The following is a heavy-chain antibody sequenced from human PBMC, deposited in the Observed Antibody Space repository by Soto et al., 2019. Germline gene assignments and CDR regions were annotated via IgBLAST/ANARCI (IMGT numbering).Heavy chain of an antibody. CDR3: AKVVGSWYNWFDP. CDR2: ISYDGSNK. V-gene: IGHV3-30*18. J-gene: IGHJ5*02. Sequence: QVQLVESGGGVVQPGRSLRLSCAASGFTFSSYGMHWVRQAPGKGLEWVAVISYDGSNKYYADSVKGRFTISRDNSKNTLYLQMNSLRAEDTAVYYCAKVVGSWYNWFDPWGQGTLFTVSS. D-gene: IGHD6-13*01. CDR1: GFTFSSYG.